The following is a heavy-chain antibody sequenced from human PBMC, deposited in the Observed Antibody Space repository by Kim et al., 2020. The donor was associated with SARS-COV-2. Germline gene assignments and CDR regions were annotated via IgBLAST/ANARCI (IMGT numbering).Heavy chain of an antibody. V-gene: IGHV3-23*01. D-gene: IGHD3-10*01. Sequence: GGSLRLSCAASGFTFSSYAMSWVRQAPGKGLEWVSAISGSGGSTYYADSVKGRFTISRDNSKNTLYLQMNSLRAEDTAVYYCAKGVGLLWFGELSLIDYWGQGTLVTVSS. CDR3: AKGVGLLWFGELSLIDY. CDR1: GFTFSSYA. J-gene: IGHJ4*02. CDR2: ISGSGGST.